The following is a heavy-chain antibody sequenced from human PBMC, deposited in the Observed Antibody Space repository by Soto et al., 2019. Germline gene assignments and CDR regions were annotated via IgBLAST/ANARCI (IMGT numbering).Heavy chain of an antibody. Sequence: QVQLVQSGAEVKKPGASVKVSCKASGYTFTSYDINWVRQATGQGLEWMGWMKTNSGNTAYEQKFLGRVTMTRNTSISTAYMELSSLRSEDTAVYYCARERTRGFDPWGQGTLVTVSS. V-gene: IGHV1-8*01. CDR1: GYTFTSYD. J-gene: IGHJ5*02. CDR2: MKTNSGNT. CDR3: ARERTRGFDP.